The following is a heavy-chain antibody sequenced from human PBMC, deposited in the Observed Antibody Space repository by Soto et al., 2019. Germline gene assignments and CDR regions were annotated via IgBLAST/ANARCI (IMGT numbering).Heavy chain of an antibody. CDR3: AKHSLGPVTILRANRGKGDYFDY. J-gene: IGHJ4*02. Sequence: QVQLVESGGGVVQPGRSLRLSCAASGFTFSSYGMHWVRQAPGKGLEWVAVISYDGSNKYYADSVKGRFTISRDNSKNTLYLQMNSLRAEDTAVYYCAKHSLGPVTILRANRGKGDYFDYWGQGTLVTVSS. CDR2: ISYDGSNK. V-gene: IGHV3-30*18. CDR1: GFTFSSYG. D-gene: IGHD4-17*01.